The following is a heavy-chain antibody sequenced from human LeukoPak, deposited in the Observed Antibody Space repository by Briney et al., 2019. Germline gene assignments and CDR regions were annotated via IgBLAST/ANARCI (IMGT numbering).Heavy chain of an antibody. CDR2: ISWNSGSI. V-gene: IGHV3-9*01. CDR1: GFTFDDYA. D-gene: IGHD6-13*01. CDR3: ARHSASSSWYMGFDY. Sequence: PGRSLRLSCAASGFTFDDYAMHWVRQAPGKGLEWVSGISWNSGSIGYADSVKGRFTISRDNAKNSLYLQMNSLRAEDTAVYYCARHSASSSWYMGFDYWGQGTLVTVSS. J-gene: IGHJ4*02.